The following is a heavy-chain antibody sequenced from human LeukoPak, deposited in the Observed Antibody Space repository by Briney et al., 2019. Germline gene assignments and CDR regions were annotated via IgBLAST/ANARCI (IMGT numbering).Heavy chain of an antibody. D-gene: IGHD2-2*01. CDR3: ATAIVVVPAATHDDY. CDR2: ISSSSSTI. V-gene: IGHV3-48*01. Sequence: GGSLRLSCAASGFTFSSYSMNWVRQAPGKGLEWVSYISSSSSTIYYADSVKGRFTISRDNAKNSLYLQMNNLRAEDTAVYYCATAIVVVPAATHDDYWGQGTLVTVSS. CDR1: GFTFSSYS. J-gene: IGHJ4*02.